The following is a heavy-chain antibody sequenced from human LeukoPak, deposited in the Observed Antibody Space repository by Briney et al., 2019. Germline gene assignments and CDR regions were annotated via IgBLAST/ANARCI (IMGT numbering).Heavy chain of an antibody. J-gene: IGHJ4*02. V-gene: IGHV3-43*01. D-gene: IGHD3-10*01. Sequence: GGSLRLSCAASGFTFDDYAMHWVRQAPGKGLEWVSLISWEGDTTYYADSVRGRFTISRDNSKNSLYLQMNSLRTEDTAFYYCTRDTDYGSATNYFDYRGQGTLVSVSS. CDR2: ISWEGDTT. CDR1: GFTFDDYA. CDR3: TRDTDYGSATNYFDY.